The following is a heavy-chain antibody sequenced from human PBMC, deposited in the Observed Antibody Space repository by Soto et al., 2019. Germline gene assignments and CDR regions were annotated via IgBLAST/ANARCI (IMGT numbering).Heavy chain of an antibody. CDR3: AKDGDRHDFWSGYSFDY. CDR1: GFTFSSYG. V-gene: IGHV3-30*18. J-gene: IGHJ4*02. Sequence: GGSLGLSCAASGFTFSSYGMHWVRQAPGKGLEWVAVISYDGSNKYYADSLKCRFTISRDNSKNTLYLQMNSLRADDTAVYYCAKDGDRHDFWSGYSFDYWGQGTLVTVSS. D-gene: IGHD3-3*01. CDR2: ISYDGSNK.